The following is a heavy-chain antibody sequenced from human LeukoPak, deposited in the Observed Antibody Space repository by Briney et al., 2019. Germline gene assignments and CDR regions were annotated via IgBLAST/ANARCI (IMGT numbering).Heavy chain of an antibody. J-gene: IGHJ4*02. CDR2: IYPGDSDM. V-gene: IGHV5-51*01. CDR3: ARVPYFSSDGSGKYYAHFDY. Sequence: GESLKISCKGFGYSFTTSWIAWVRQMPGKGLEWMGIIYPGDSDMRYSPSFQGQVTISADKSISTAYLQWSSLKASDTAMYYCARVPYFSSDGSGKYYAHFDYWGQGILVTVSS. D-gene: IGHD3-10*01. CDR1: GYSFTTSW.